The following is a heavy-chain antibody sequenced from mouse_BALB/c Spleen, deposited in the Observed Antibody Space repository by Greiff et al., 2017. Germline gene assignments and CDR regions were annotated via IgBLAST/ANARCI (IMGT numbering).Heavy chain of an antibody. V-gene: IGHV1-69*02. CDR2: IYPSDSYT. D-gene: IGHD2-14*01. J-gene: IGHJ2*01. CDR3: TRSGEYDDYFDY. Sequence: QVQLQQSGAELVRPGASVKLSCTASGYTFTSYWIHWVKQTPGQGLEWIGNIYPSDSYTNYNQKFKDKATLTVDKSSSTAYMQLSSPTSEDSAVYYCTRSGEYDDYFDYWGQGTTLTVSS. CDR1: GYTFTSYW.